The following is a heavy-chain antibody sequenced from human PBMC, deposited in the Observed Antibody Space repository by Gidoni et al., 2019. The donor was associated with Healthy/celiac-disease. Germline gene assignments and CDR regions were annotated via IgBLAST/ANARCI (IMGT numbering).Heavy chain of an antibody. CDR3: ARGLKPGIAAAGTGAFDI. J-gene: IGHJ3*02. CDR1: GGSFSGYY. V-gene: IGHV4-34*01. D-gene: IGHD6-13*01. Sequence: QVQLQQWGAGLLKPSETMSLTCAVYGGSFSGYYWSWIRQPQGKGLEWIGEINHSGSTNYNPSLKSRVTISVDTSKNQFSLKLSSVTAADTAVYYCARGLKPGIAAAGTGAFDIWGQGTMVTVSS. CDR2: INHSGST.